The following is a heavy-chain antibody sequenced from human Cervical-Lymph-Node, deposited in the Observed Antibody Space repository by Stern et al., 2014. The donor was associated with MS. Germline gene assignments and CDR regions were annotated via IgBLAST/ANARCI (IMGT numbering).Heavy chain of an antibody. CDR1: GGTFSTYS. Sequence: VQLVESGAEVKRPGSSVRVSCKASGGTFSTYSISWVRQAPGQGLECMGGIILLFGTVNYAQRFQGRLTMSADKSTSTVYLDLNSLRSEDTAMYYCARYRGTFYFDNWGQGTLVTVSS. D-gene: IGHD1-1*01. CDR3: ARYRGTFYFDN. V-gene: IGHV1-69*06. CDR2: IILLFGTV. J-gene: IGHJ4*02.